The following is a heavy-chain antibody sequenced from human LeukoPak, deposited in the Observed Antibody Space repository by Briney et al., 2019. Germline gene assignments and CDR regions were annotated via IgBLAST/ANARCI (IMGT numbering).Heavy chain of an antibody. J-gene: IGHJ3*02. CDR2: IYHSGST. Sequence: SGTLSLTCAVSGGSISSSNWWSWVRQPPGKGLEWIGEIYHSGSTNYNPSLKSRVTISVDKSKNQFSLKLSSVTAADTVVYYCARVDSSGYYDLGAFDIWGQGTMVTVSS. CDR1: GGSISSSNW. V-gene: IGHV4-4*02. D-gene: IGHD3-22*01. CDR3: ARVDSSGYYDLGAFDI.